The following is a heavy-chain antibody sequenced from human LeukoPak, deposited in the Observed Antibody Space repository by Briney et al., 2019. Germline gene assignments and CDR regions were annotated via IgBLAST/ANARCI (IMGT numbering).Heavy chain of an antibody. J-gene: IGHJ5*02. V-gene: IGHV4-38-2*02. CDR3: ARGRVVVPAARNWFDP. D-gene: IGHD2-2*01. CDR2: IYHSGST. CDR1: GYSISSGYY. Sequence: SETLSLTCTVSGYSISSGYYWGWIRQPPGKGLEWIGSIYHSGSTYYNPSLKSRVTISVDTSKNQFSLKLSSVTAADTAVYYCARGRVVVPAARNWFDPWGQGTLVTVSS.